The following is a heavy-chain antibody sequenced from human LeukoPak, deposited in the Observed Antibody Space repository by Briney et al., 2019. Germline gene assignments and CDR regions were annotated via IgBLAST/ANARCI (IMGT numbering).Heavy chain of an antibody. Sequence: GESLKISCKASGYMFPSYWITWVRQMPGKGLEWMGGIDPIDSYATYSPSFPGHVTISADKSIATVYLQWSSLKASDTAMYYCARARVDTAMADFDYWGQGTLVTVSS. D-gene: IGHD5-18*01. J-gene: IGHJ4*02. V-gene: IGHV5-10-1*01. CDR2: IDPIDSYA. CDR3: ARARVDTAMADFDY. CDR1: GYMFPSYW.